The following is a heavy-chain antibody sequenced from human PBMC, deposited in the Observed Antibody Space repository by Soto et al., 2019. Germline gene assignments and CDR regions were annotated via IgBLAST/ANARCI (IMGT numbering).Heavy chain of an antibody. J-gene: IGHJ4*02. CDR3: ARFNCISSSCYEGYFDY. Sequence: QVQLVQSGAEVKKPGASVKVSCKTSGYTFTTYGISWVRQAPGQGLEWMGWISTDIGNTNYAQKVQDRVTMTTDTSTSTAYMELRSLRSDDTAVYYCARFNCISSSCYEGYFDYWGQGTLVPVSS. CDR1: GYTFTTYG. V-gene: IGHV1-18*01. D-gene: IGHD2-2*01. CDR2: ISTDIGNT.